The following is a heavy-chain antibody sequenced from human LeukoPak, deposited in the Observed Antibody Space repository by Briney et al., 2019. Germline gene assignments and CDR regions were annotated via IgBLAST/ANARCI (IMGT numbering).Heavy chain of an antibody. CDR1: GFTFSSYW. V-gene: IGHV3-7*01. D-gene: IGHD3-22*01. CDR2: IKKDGSEK. J-gene: IGHJ4*02. Sequence: GGSLRLSCAASGFTFSSYWMSWVRQAPGKGLEWVANIKKDGSEKYYVDSVKGRFTISRDNAKNSLYLQMNSLRAEDTAVYYCARNYYDSSGYSDYWGQGTLGTVSA. CDR3: ARNYYDSSGYSDY.